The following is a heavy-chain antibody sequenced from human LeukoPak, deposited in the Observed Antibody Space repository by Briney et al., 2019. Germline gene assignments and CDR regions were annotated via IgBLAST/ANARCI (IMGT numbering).Heavy chain of an antibody. CDR1: GFSFTYST. Sequence: GGSLRLSCAASGFSFTYSTMNWVRLAPGKGLEWVSSITTSSGNIYYSDSVRGRFTVSRDNAKNSLYLQMNSLIAEDSAVYYCAKGGLRYFDWDQYYFDYWGQGTLVTVSS. CDR3: AKGGLRYFDWDQYYFDY. D-gene: IGHD3-9*01. CDR2: ITTSSGNI. V-gene: IGHV3-21*01. J-gene: IGHJ4*02.